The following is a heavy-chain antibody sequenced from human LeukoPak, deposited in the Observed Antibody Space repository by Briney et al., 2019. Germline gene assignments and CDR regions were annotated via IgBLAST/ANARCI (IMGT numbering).Heavy chain of an antibody. V-gene: IGHV3-48*03. D-gene: IGHD4-17*01. CDR3: ARDRPTVTTDFDY. CDR1: GFTFSSYE. J-gene: IGHJ4*02. CDR2: ISSSGSTI. Sequence: GGPLRLSCAASGFTFSSYEMNWVRQAPGKGLEWFSYISSSGSTIYYADSVKGRFTISRDNAKNSLYLQMNSLRAEDTAVYYCARDRPTVTTDFDYWGQGTLVTVSS.